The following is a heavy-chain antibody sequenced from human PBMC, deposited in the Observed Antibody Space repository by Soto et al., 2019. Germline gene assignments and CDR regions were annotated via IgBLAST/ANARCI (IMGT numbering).Heavy chain of an antibody. Sequence: GGSLRVSCAAAGFTFSEAWMNWVRQAPGKGLEWVGRIKSKAAGGTTDYVAPVKGRFTISRDDSTNTLFLQMNSLKTEDTAVYYCTTDSPVAGGGPLWGQGTLVTVSS. D-gene: IGHD6-19*01. J-gene: IGHJ4*02. CDR3: TTDSPVAGGGPL. CDR1: GFTFSEAW. V-gene: IGHV3-15*07. CDR2: IKSKAAGGTT.